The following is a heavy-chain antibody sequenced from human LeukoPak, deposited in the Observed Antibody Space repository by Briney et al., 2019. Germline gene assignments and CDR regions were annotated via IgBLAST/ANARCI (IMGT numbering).Heavy chain of an antibody. CDR2: INHSGST. D-gene: IGHD3-22*01. CDR1: GGSFSGYY. J-gene: IGHJ4*02. V-gene: IGHV4-34*01. CDR3: ASKGYYDSSGYYFDY. Sequence: SETLSLTCAVYGGSFSGYYWSGIRQPPGKGLEWIGEINHSGSTNYNPSLKSRVTISVDTSKNQFSLKLSSVTAADTAVYYCASKGYYDSSGYYFDYWGQGTLVTVSS.